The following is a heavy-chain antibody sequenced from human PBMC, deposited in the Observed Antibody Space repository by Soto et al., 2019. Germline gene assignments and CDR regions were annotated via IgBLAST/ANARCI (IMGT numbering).Heavy chain of an antibody. J-gene: IGHJ4*02. CDR1: GYTFTGYY. Sequence: ASVKVSCKASGYTFTGYYMHWVRQAPGQGLEWMGGINPNIGATNYAQKFQGRVTMTGDKSTSTAYMELSRLRSEDTAVYYCARDPAGYCSSTSCYSLGYWGQGTLVTVSS. V-gene: IGHV1-2*02. CDR3: ARDPAGYCSSTSCYSLGY. D-gene: IGHD2-2*01. CDR2: INPNIGAT.